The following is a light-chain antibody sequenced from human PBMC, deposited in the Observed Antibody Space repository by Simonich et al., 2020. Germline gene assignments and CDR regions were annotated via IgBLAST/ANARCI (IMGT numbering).Light chain of an antibody. CDR1: SSDVGGFNY. Sequence: HSALTQPRSVSGSPGQSVTISCTGTSSDVGGFNYGSWYQQHPGKAPKLMIYDVSKRPSGVYNRFSGSKSGNPASLTISGLQAEDEADYYCCSYAGSSTVVFGGGTKLTVL. V-gene: IGLV2-11*01. CDR2: DVS. J-gene: IGLJ2*01. CDR3: CSYAGSSTVV.